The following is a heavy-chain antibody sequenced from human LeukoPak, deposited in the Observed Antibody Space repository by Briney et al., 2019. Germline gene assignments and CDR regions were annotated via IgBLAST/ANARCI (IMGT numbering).Heavy chain of an antibody. CDR3: AREDSSGWYQVAFDI. V-gene: IGHV3-48*02. CDR1: GFTFSRYS. Sequence: GGSLRLSCAASGFTFSRYSMNWVRQAPGKGLEWVSYISSSRSTIYYADSVKGRFTISRDNAKNSLYLQMNSLRDEDTAVYYCAREDSSGWYQVAFDIWGQGTMVTVSS. CDR2: ISSSRSTI. D-gene: IGHD6-19*01. J-gene: IGHJ3*02.